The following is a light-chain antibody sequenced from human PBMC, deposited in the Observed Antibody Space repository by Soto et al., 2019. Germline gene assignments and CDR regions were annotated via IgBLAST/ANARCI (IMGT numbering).Light chain of an antibody. J-gene: IGLJ1*01. CDR3: TSYAGTYSFFYV. CDR2: EGS. CDR1: SSDVGSYNL. Sequence: QSALTQPASVSGSPGQSITISCTGTSSDVGSYNLVSWYQQHPGKAPKLMIYEGSKRPSGVPDRFSGSKSGNTASLTVSGLQAEDEADYYCTSYAGTYSFFYVFGTGTKVTVL. V-gene: IGLV2-14*02.